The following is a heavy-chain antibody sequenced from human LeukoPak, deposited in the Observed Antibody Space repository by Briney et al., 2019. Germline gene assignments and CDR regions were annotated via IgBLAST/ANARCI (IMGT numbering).Heavy chain of an antibody. D-gene: IGHD1-26*01. Sequence: ASVKVSCKASGYXFTSYGISWVRQAPGQGLEWMGWISVYNANAKYAQKLQGRVTMTRDTSTSAAYMELRSLRSDDTAVYYCARDGGSYSDWFDPWGQGTLVIVSS. CDR3: ARDGGSYSDWFDP. CDR1: GYXFTSYG. J-gene: IGHJ5*02. CDR2: ISVYNANA. V-gene: IGHV1-18*01.